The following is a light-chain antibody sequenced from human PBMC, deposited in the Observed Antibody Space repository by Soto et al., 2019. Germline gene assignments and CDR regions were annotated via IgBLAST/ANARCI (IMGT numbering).Light chain of an antibody. J-gene: IGLJ1*01. CDR1: SDDVGGYNY. V-gene: IGLV2-14*01. Sequence: QSALTQPASVSGSPGQSITISCTGTSDDVGGYNYVSWYQQHPGKAPKLMIYEVANRPSGVSNRFSGSKSGNTASLTISGLQAEDEADYYCSSYTSSGTLVVFGTGTKVTVL. CDR2: EVA. CDR3: SSYTSSGTLVV.